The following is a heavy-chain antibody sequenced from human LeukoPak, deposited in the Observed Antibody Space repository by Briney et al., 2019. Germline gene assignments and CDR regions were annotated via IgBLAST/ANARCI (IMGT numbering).Heavy chain of an antibody. CDR3: ASRSPQWELY. CDR1: GFTFSTYA. Sequence: GGSLRLSCAASGFTFSTYAMSWVRQAPGKGLEWVSAISGSGRSTYYADSVKGRFTPSRDNSKNTLYLQMTSLRAEDTAVYYCASRSPQWELYWGQGTLVTVSS. CDR2: ISGSGRST. J-gene: IGHJ4*02. V-gene: IGHV3-23*01. D-gene: IGHD1-26*01.